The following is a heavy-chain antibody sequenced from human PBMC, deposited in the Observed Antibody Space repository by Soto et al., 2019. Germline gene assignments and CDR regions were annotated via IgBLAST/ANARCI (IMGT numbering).Heavy chain of an antibody. D-gene: IGHD3-10*01. CDR1: GFTFSSYA. J-gene: IGHJ6*02. V-gene: IGHV3-23*01. CDR3: AKGGGYKYYYGSGSAYGMDV. Sequence: EVQLLESGGGLVQPGGSLRLSCAASGFTFSSYAMSWVRQAPGKGLEWVSAISGSGGSTYYADPVKVRFTISRDNSKNPLDLQMNSLRAEDTAVYYCAKGGGYKYYYGSGSAYGMDVWGQGTTVTVSS. CDR2: ISGSGGST.